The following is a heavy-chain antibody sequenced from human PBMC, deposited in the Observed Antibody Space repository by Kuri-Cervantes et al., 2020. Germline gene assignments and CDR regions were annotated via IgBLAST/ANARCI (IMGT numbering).Heavy chain of an antibody. CDR1: GFTFSSYS. D-gene: IGHD5-12*01. J-gene: IGHJ4*02. Sequence: GESLKISCAASGFTFSSYSMNWVRQAPGKGLEWVSSISSSSYIYYADSVKGRFTISRDNAKNSLYLQMNSLRAEDTAVYYCAIMGYSGYDFFYWGQGTLVTVSS. CDR3: AIMGYSGYDFFY. V-gene: IGHV3-21*01. CDR2: ISSSSYI.